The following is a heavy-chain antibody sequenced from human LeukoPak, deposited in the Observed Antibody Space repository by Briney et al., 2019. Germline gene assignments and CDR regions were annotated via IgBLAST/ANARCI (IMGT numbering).Heavy chain of an antibody. J-gene: IGHJ2*01. V-gene: IGHV3-11*01. CDR2: ISYSGDTI. D-gene: IGHD5-18*01. CDR1: EFTFSDYY. Sequence: PGGSLRLSCAASEFTFSDYYMSWIRQAPGKGLEWVSYISYSGDTIYYADSVKGRSTVSRDNAKNSLYLQMNSLRAEDTAVYYCAADVRLGYSYGTDLWGRGTLVTVSS. CDR3: AADVRLGYSYGTDL.